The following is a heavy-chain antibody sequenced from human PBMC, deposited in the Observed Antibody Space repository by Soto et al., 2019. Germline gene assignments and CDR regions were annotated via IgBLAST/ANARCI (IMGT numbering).Heavy chain of an antibody. J-gene: IGHJ4*02. Sequence: SVKVSCKASGGTFSSYRFNWVRQARGQGLEWLGGIVPIYRTADYAQKFQGRVTITADESTCTVYLELSSPKSQDTALYYCARDSGAKLSSSWGQGTLVTVSS. V-gene: IGHV1-69*13. CDR3: ARDSGAKLSSS. CDR1: GGTFSSYR. D-gene: IGHD6-13*01. CDR2: IVPIYRTA.